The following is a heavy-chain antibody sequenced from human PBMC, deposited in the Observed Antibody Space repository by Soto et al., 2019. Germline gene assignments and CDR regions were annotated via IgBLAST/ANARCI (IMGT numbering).Heavy chain of an antibody. CDR1: GYTFTSYA. Sequence: SVKVSCKASGYTFTSYAMHWVRQAPGQGLEWMGGIIPIFGTANYAQKFQGRVTITADESTSTAYMELSSLRSEDTAVYYCAREAYPRTLPYNWFDPWGQGTLVTVSS. V-gene: IGHV1-69*13. J-gene: IGHJ5*02. CDR3: AREAYPRTLPYNWFDP. CDR2: IIPIFGTA.